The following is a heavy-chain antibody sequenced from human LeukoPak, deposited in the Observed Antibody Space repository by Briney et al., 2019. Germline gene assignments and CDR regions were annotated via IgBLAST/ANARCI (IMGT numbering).Heavy chain of an antibody. V-gene: IGHV3-30*04. D-gene: IGHD2-21*02. CDR2: ISYDGSNK. CDR1: GFTFSNYP. CDR3: AKDSAYCGGDCSEYFQH. Sequence: GGSLRLSCAASGFTFSNYPLHCVRQAPGKGLEWVAVISYDGSNKYYADSVKGRFTISRDNSKNTLYLQMNSLRAEDTAVYYCAKDSAYCGGDCSEYFQHWGQGTLVTVSS. J-gene: IGHJ1*01.